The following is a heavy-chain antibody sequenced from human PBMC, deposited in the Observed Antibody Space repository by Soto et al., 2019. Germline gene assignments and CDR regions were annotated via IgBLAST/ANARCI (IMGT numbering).Heavy chain of an antibody. CDR3: AREGHVGRRDLDD. CDR1: GFTFSGHS. J-gene: IGHJ4*02. Sequence: GGSLRLSCAASGFTFSGHSMHWIRQAPGKGLEWVAVVSGDGSVQFYADSMQGRFTISRDNPRNTLYLQMNSLRDEDTAVYYCAREGHVGRRDLDDWGQGTQVTVSS. V-gene: IGHV3-30*04. D-gene: IGHD1-26*01. CDR2: VSGDGSVQ.